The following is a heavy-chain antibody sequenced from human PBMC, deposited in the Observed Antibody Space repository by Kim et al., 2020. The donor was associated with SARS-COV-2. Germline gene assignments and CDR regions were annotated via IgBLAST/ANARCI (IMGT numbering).Heavy chain of an antibody. D-gene: IGHD6-13*01. V-gene: IGHV1-2*02. CDR1: EYSFADQY. Sequence: ASVKVSCKASEYSFADQYLHWVRQAPGQGLEWMGWMNPRNGDTSSAQKFQGRVAMTRDTSISTAFLDLKSLTSDDTAVYWCARSIAAAVSPLDFWGQGTLVTISS. J-gene: IGHJ4*02. CDR3: ARSIAAAVSPLDF. CDR2: MNPRNGDT.